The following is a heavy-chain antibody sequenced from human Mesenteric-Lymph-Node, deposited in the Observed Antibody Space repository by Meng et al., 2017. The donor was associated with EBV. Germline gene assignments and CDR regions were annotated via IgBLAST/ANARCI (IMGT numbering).Heavy chain of an antibody. J-gene: IGHJ4*02. Sequence: QLVQSAAEVKKPGASVRVSCKASDNTFTNYGISWVRQAPGRGLEWMGWISANNGNTNYAQDFQGRVTFSTGTSTTTAYMELTSLRSDDTAMYYCAAGIAGLFYYDSNGYLSWGQGTLVTVSS. CDR3: AAGIAGLFYYDSNGYLS. CDR1: DNTFTNYG. CDR2: ISANNGNT. D-gene: IGHD3-22*01. V-gene: IGHV1-18*04.